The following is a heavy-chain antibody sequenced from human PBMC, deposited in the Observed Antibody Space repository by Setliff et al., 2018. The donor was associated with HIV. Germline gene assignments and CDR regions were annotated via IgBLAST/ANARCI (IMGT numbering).Heavy chain of an antibody. CDR2: ISSSGTYI. D-gene: IGHD3-16*02. CDR3: TRELYREWDY. CDR1: GFNFNTYS. V-gene: IGHV3-21*01. Sequence: LRLSCAASGFNFNTYSMNWVRQAPGRGLESVASISSSGTYIYYADSLKGRITISRDNTKNSLYLQIDSLRAEDTAIYYCTRELYREWDYWGQGTLVTVSS. J-gene: IGHJ4*02.